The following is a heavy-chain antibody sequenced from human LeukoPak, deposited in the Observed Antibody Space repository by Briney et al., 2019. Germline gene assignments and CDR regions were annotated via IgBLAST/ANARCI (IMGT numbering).Heavy chain of an antibody. CDR2: ISYDGTNR. Sequence: GGSLRLSCAGSGFTFSSYGMHWVRQAPGKGLERVAVISYDGTNRYYTDSVKGRFTISRDNSKNMLFLQMNSLRAEDTAVYYCAKDWLTLDYWGQGTLVTVSS. CDR3: AKDWLTLDY. V-gene: IGHV3-30*18. CDR1: GFTFSSYG. D-gene: IGHD3-16*01. J-gene: IGHJ4*02.